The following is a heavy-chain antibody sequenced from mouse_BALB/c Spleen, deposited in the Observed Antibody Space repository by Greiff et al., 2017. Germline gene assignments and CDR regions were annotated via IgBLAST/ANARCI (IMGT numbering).Heavy chain of an antibody. CDR2: ISSGSSTI. Sequence: EVKLMESGGGLVQPGGSRKLSCAASGFTFSSFGMHWVRQAPEKGLEWVAYISSGSSTIYYADTVKGRFTISRDNPKNTLFLQMTSLRSEDTAMYYCARSPITTDWYFDVWGAGTTVTVSS. J-gene: IGHJ1*01. CDR1: GFTFSSFG. D-gene: IGHD1-2*01. CDR3: ARSPITTDWYFDV. V-gene: IGHV5-17*02.